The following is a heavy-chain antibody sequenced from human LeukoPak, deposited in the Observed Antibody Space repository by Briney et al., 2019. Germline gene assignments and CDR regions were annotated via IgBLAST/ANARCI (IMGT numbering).Heavy chain of an antibody. CDR3: ARVLGYSSSGYYYYGMDV. J-gene: IGHJ6*02. Sequence: ASVKVSCKASGYTFTSYDINWVRQATGQGLEWMGWMNPNSGNTGYAQKFQGRVTMTRNTSMSTAYMELSSLRSEDTAVYYCARVLGYSSSGYYYYGMDVWGQGTTVTVSS. D-gene: IGHD6-13*01. CDR2: MNPNSGNT. CDR1: GYTFTSYD. V-gene: IGHV1-8*01.